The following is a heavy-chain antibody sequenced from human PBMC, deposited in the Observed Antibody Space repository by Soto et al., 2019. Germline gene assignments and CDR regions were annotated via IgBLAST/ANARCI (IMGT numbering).Heavy chain of an antibody. CDR1: GCTFSSFA. V-gene: IGHV3-23*01. J-gene: IGHJ4*02. D-gene: IGHD3-3*01. Sequence: GGSLRLSCAASGCTFSSFAMTWVRQAPGKGLEWISVISVSGGSTDYAHSVKGRFSISRDNSKNTVYLQMSSLGAEDTAVYYCANRSLSGYYYFDQWGKGTLVTVSS. CDR2: ISVSGGST. CDR3: ANRSLSGYYYFDQ.